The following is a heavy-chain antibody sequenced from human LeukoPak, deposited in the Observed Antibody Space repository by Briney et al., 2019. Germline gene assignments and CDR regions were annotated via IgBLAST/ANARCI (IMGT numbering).Heavy chain of an antibody. D-gene: IGHD4-17*01. J-gene: IGHJ4*02. CDR3: ARMVSGDYLGDYFDY. V-gene: IGHV5-51*01. CDR1: GYSFTTYW. CDR2: IYPADSTA. Sequence: GESLKISCKASGYSFTTYWIGWVRQVPGKGLEWVGIIYPADSTAKYSPSFQGQVTISVDKSISTAYLQWSRLEASDTAVYYCARMVSGDYLGDYFDYWGQGTLVTVSS.